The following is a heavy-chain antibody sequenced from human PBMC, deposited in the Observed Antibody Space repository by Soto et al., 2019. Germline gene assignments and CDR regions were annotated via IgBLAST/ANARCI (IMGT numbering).Heavy chain of an antibody. CDR1: GFTFSSYA. D-gene: IGHD6-19*01. J-gene: IGHJ4*02. CDR3: ARDRSAVAVDY. V-gene: IGHV3-30-3*01. CDR2: ISYDGSNK. Sequence: QVQLVESGGGVVQPGRSLRLSCAASGFTFSSYATHWVRQAPGKGLEWVAVISYDGSNKYYADSVKGRFTISRDNSKNTLYLQMNSLRAEDTAVYYCARDRSAVAVDYWGQGTLVTVSS.